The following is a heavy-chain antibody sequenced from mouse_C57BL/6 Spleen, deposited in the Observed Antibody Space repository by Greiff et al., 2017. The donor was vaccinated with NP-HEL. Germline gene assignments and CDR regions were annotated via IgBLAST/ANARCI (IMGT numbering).Heavy chain of an antibody. CDR3: AIYYDYYYAMDY. CDR2: IDPSDSYT. Sequence: VQLQQPGAELVKPGASVKLSCKASGYTFTSYWMQWVKQRPGQGLEWIGEIDPSDSYTNYNQKFKGKATLTVDTSSSTAYMQLSSLTSEDSAVYYCAIYYDYYYAMDYWGQGTSVTVSS. CDR1: GYTFTSYW. V-gene: IGHV1-50*01. J-gene: IGHJ4*01. D-gene: IGHD2-4*01.